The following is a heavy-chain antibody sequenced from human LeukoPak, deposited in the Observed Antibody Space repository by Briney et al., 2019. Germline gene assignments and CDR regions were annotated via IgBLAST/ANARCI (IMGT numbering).Heavy chain of an antibody. CDR3: ARDSFLGGGVDWFDP. J-gene: IGHJ5*02. CDR1: GFTFSSYE. V-gene: IGHV3-48*03. D-gene: IGHD2-8*02. CDR2: ISSSGSTI. Sequence: RAGGSLRLSCAASGFTFSSYEMNWVRQAPGKGLEGVSYISSSGSTIYYADSVKGLFTISRDNAKNSLYLQMNSLRAEDTAVYYCARDSFLGGGVDWFDPWGQGTLVTVSS.